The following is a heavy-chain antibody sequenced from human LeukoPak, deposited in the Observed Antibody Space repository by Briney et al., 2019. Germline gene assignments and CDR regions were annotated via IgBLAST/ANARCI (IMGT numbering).Heavy chain of an antibody. CDR1: GFTFSSYW. Sequence: GGSLRLSCAASGFTFSSYWMSWVRQAPGKGLEWVANIKQDGSEKYYVDSVKGRFTISRDNAKNSLYLQMNSLRAEDTAVYYCARAGRAVAGSDAFDIWGQGTMVTVSS. D-gene: IGHD6-19*01. CDR3: ARAGRAVAGSDAFDI. V-gene: IGHV3-7*04. CDR2: IKQDGSEK. J-gene: IGHJ3*02.